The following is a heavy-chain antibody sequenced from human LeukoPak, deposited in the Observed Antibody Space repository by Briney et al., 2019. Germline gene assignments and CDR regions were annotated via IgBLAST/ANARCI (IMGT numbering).Heavy chain of an antibody. CDR3: ARDRTTADWYYFDY. D-gene: IGHD3/OR15-3a*01. CDR1: GGSFSGYY. V-gene: IGHV4-4*07. Sequence: SETLSLTCAVYGGSFSGYYWSWIRQPAGKGLEWIGRIYTSGSTNYNPSLKSRVTISVDTSKNQFSLRLSSVTAADTAVYYCARDRTTADWYYFDYWGQGTLVTVSS. J-gene: IGHJ4*02. CDR2: IYTSGST.